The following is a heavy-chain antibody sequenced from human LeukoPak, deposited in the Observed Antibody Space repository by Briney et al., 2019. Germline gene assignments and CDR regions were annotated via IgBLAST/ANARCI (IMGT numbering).Heavy chain of an antibody. CDR2: IYSGGST. CDR1: GFTVSSNY. V-gene: IGHV3-53*05. CDR3: AKGGYSSSWYSAEYFQH. D-gene: IGHD6-13*01. J-gene: IGHJ1*01. Sequence: PGGSLRLSCAASGFTVSSNYMSWVRQAPGKGLEWVSLIYSGGSTYYADSVKGRFTISRDNSKNTLYLQMNSLRAEDTAVYYCAKGGYSSSWYSAEYFQHWGQGTLVTVSS.